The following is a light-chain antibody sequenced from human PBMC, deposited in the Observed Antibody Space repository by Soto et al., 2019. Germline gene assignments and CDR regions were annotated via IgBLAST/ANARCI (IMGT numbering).Light chain of an antibody. CDR3: QQYGYSPA. J-gene: IGKJ4*01. V-gene: IGKV3-20*01. CDR1: QSVSSSY. CDR2: DAS. Sequence: EIVLTQSPGTLSLSPGERATLSCRASQSVSSSYLAWYQQKPGQAPRLLIYDASRRATGIPDRFSGSGSGTDFTLTISRLEPEDFAGYYCQQYGYSPAFGGGTKVEIK.